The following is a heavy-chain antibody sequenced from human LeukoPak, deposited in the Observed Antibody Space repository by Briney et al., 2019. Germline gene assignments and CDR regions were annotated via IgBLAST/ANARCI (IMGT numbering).Heavy chain of an antibody. V-gene: IGHV3-7*01. CDR3: ARDFLVGATTEESLD. D-gene: IGHD1-26*01. Sequence: PGGSLRLSCAVSEFPFTNAWMGWVRQAPGKGLEWVANIKQDGSEKYFVDSVKGRFTTSRDNAKNSLYLQMNSLRVEDTAVYYCARDFLVGATTEESLDWGQGTLVTVSS. CDR1: EFPFTNAW. CDR2: IKQDGSEK. J-gene: IGHJ4*02.